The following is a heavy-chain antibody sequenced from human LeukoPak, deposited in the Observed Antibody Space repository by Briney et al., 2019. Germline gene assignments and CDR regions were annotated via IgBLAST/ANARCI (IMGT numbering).Heavy chain of an antibody. CDR2: INHSGST. Sequence: SETLSLTCAVYGGSFSGYYWSWIRQPPGKGLEWIGEINHSGSTNYNPSLKSRVTISVDTSKNQFSLKLSSVTAADTAVYYCARANSAGYAWGQGTMVTVPS. J-gene: IGHJ3*01. D-gene: IGHD1-1*01. CDR3: ARANSAGYA. V-gene: IGHV4-34*01. CDR1: GGSFSGYY.